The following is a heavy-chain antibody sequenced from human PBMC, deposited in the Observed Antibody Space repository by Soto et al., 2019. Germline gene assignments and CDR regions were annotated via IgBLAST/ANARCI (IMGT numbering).Heavy chain of an antibody. CDR2: IYYSGST. CDR3: ARHVRGLSLFGVVITDYYFDY. V-gene: IGHV4-39*01. D-gene: IGHD3-3*01. J-gene: IGHJ4*02. CDR1: GGSISSSSYY. Sequence: QLQLQESGPGLVKPSETLSLTCTVSGGSISSSSYYWGWIRQPPGKGLEWIGSIYYSGSTYYNPSLQLRVSMSVDTPKIHFSRKRGSVTSADTAVYYCARHVRGLSLFGVVITDYYFDYWGQGTLVTVSS.